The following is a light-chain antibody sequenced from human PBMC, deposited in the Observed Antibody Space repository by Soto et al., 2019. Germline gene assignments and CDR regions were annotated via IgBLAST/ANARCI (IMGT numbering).Light chain of an antibody. Sequence: SALAQPASVSGSFVQSSTISRSGPNTDLGVYGYVSWYQHHPGKAPKLLIYDVNNRPSGISDRFSGSKSGDTASLTISGLQAEDEADYFCFSKISGFVYGFGTGTKVTVL. CDR2: DVN. J-gene: IGLJ1*01. CDR3: FSKISGFVYG. V-gene: IGLV2-14*01. CDR1: NTDLGVYGY.